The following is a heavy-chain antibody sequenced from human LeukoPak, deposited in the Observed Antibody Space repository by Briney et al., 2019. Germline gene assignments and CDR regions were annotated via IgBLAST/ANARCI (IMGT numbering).Heavy chain of an antibody. J-gene: IGHJ4*02. CDR2: INHSGST. V-gene: IGHV4-34*01. CDR1: GGSFSGYY. CDR3: ARASYGSGSYYFDY. D-gene: IGHD3-10*01. Sequence: SETLSLTCAVYGGSFSGYYWSWIRQPPGKGLEWIGEINHSGSTNYNPSLKSRVTISVDTSKNQFSLKLSSVTAADTAAYYCARASYGSGSYYFDYWGQGTLVTVSS.